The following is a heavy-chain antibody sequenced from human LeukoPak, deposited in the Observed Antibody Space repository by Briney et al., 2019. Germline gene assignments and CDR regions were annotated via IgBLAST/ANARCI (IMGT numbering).Heavy chain of an antibody. D-gene: IGHD4-11*01. V-gene: IGHV3-20*04. J-gene: IGHJ4*02. CDR3: AKVASNYDFDY. CDR1: GFTFDDYG. Sequence: AGGSLRLSCAASGFTFDDYGMTWVRHTPGKGLEWVSGINWNGGSTGYADSVKGRFTISRDNANNSLYLQMNSLRAEDTALYYCAKVASNYDFDYWGQGTLVTVSS. CDR2: INWNGGST.